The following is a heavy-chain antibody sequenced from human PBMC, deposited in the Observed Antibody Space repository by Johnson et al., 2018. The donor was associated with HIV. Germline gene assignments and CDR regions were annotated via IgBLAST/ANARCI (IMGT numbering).Heavy chain of an antibody. Sequence: QVLLVESGGGLVQPGGSLRLSCAASGFTFSDYYMSWIRQAPGKGLEWVAVISYDGSNKYYADSVKGRFSISRDNAKNSLYLQMNSLRAEDTALYYCAKDLDDSSGYYRPELAFDIWGQGTMVTVSS. J-gene: IGHJ3*02. CDR1: GFTFSDYY. V-gene: IGHV3-30*18. D-gene: IGHD3-22*01. CDR3: AKDLDDSSGYYRPELAFDI. CDR2: ISYDGSNK.